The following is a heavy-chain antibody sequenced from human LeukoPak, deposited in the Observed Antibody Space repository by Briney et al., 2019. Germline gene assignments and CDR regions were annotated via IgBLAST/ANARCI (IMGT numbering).Heavy chain of an antibody. J-gene: IGHJ4*02. V-gene: IGHV3-7*01. CDR3: VRAPREGYTGSYYFDS. CDR1: GFTFSNYW. Sequence: PGGSLRLSCSASGFTFSNYWMSWVRQPPGKGLEWVANIRQDGSEMYYVDSVKGRFTISRDNAKDSLYLQMNSLRTEDTAVYYCVRAPREGYTGSYYFDSWGQGTLVTVSS. D-gene: IGHD1-26*01. CDR2: IRQDGSEM.